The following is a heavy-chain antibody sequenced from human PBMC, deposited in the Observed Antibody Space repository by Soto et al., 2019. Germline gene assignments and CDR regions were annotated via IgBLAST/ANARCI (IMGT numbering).Heavy chain of an antibody. CDR1: GGAISGYY. CDR2: IYSSGST. J-gene: IGHJ5*02. CDR3: ARGKRFSDWFDP. D-gene: IGHD3-3*01. V-gene: IGHV4-4*07. Sequence: SETLSLTCTVTGGAISGYYWTWIRQSDGEGLEWIGRIYSSGSTNYNPSLKSRVTISLDKSMNYFSLRLSSVTAADTAVYYCARGKRFSDWFDPWGQGTLVTVSS.